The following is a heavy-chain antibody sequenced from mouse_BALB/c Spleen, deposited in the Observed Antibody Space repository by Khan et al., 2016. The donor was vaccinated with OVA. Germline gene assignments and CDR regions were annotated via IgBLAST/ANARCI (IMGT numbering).Heavy chain of an antibody. CDR1: GYTFTNYG. J-gene: IGHJ4*01. D-gene: IGHD1-1*01. Sequence: QIQLVQSGPELKKPGETVKISCKASGYTFTNYGMNWVKQAPGKGLKWMGWINTYTGEPTYADDFKGRFAFSLETSASTAYLQINNLKNEDMATYYCARANLLINYYGSSPYYYAMDYWGQGTSVTVSS. CDR2: INTYTGEP. V-gene: IGHV9-1*02. CDR3: ARANLLINYYGSSPYYYAMDY.